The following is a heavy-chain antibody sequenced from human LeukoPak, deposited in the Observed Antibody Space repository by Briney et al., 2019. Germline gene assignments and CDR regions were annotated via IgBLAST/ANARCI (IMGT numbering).Heavy chain of an antibody. Sequence: PSGTLSLPLPVSGGSLSSYYWGWVREPPREGLEWIGYIYHSGSTNYNPSLKSRVTISVDTSKNQFSLKLSSVTAADTAVYYCASYDSSGASGYWGQGTLVTVSS. CDR1: GGSLSSYY. CDR2: IYHSGST. V-gene: IGHV4-59*08. D-gene: IGHD3-22*01. CDR3: ASYDSSGASGY. J-gene: IGHJ4*02.